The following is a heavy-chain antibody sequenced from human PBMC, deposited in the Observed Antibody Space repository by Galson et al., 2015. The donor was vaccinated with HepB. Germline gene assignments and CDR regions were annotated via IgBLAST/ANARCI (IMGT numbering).Heavy chain of an antibody. J-gene: IGHJ4*01. CDR2: IAADNGHT. V-gene: IGHV1-18*01. CDR3: ARLAYGANYIDY. D-gene: IGHD4/OR15-4a*01. Sequence: SVKVSCKASGYTFTTYPISWVRQAPGQGLEWMGWIAADNGHTNYAPNLQGRVTMTTDTSTSTAYMELRSLRSDDGAVYYCARLAYGANYIDYWGHGTLVTVSS. CDR1: GYTFTTYP.